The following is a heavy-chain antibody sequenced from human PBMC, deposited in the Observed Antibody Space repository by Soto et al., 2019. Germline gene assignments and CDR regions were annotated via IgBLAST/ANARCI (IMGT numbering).Heavy chain of an antibody. Sequence: EVQLVESGGGLVKPGGSLRLSCAASGFTFSTYSMNWVRQAPGKGLEWVSSISSSSSYIYYADSVKGRFTISRDNAKNSLYLQMNRLRAEDTAVYYCARPDRDWYFDLWGRGTLVTVSS. CDR3: ARPDRDWYFDL. CDR2: ISSSSSYI. J-gene: IGHJ2*01. CDR1: GFTFSTYS. V-gene: IGHV3-21*01.